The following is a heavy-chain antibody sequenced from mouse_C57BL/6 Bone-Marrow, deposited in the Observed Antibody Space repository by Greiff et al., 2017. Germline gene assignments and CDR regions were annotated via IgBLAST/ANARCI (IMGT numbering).Heavy chain of an antibody. V-gene: IGHV1-55*01. J-gene: IGHJ1*03. CDR2: IYPGSGST. CDR3: ARRRVWLRQYFDV. CDR1: GYTFTSYW. Sequence: VQLQQPGAELVKPGASVKMSCKASGYTFTSYWITWVKQRPGQGLEWIGDIYPGSGSTNYNEKCKSKATLTVDTSSSTAYMQLSSLTSEDSAVYYCARRRVWLRQYFDVWGTGTTVTVSS. D-gene: IGHD2-2*01.